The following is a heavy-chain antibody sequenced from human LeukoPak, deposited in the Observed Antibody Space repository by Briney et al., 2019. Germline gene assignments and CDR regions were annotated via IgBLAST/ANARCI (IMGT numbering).Heavy chain of an antibody. CDR1: GGSISSYY. J-gene: IGHJ5*02. D-gene: IGHD3-22*01. CDR2: IYYSGST. Sequence: SETLSLTCTVSGGSISSYYWSWIRQPPGKGLEWIGYIYYSGSTNYNPSLKSRVTMSLDTSKSQFSLKLSSVTAADTAVYYCARDKYYDTSTYYPAGLDPWGQGTLVTVSS. CDR3: ARDKYYDTSTYYPAGLDP. V-gene: IGHV4-59*01.